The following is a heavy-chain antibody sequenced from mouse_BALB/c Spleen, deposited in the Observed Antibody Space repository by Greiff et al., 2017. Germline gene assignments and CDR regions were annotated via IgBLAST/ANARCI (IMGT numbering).Heavy chain of an antibody. V-gene: IGHV1-18*01. CDR2: INPNNGGT. CDR3: ARSISLFAY. J-gene: IGHJ3*01. Sequence: EVQRVESGPELVKPGASVKIPCKASGYTFTDYNMDWVKQSHGKSLEWIGDINPNNGGTIYNQKFKGKATLTVDKSSSTAYMELRSLTSEDTAVYYCARSISLFAYWGQGTLVTVSA. CDR1: GYTFTDYN.